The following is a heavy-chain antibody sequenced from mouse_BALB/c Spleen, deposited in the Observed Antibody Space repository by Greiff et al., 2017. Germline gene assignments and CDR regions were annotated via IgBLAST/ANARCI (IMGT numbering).Heavy chain of an antibody. D-gene: IGHD1-1*01. V-gene: IGHV5-6-3*01. J-gene: IGHJ4*01. CDR1: GFTFSSYG. Sequence: EVQRVESGGGLVQPGGSLKLSCAASGFTFSSYGMSWVRQTPDKRLELVATINSNGGSTCYPDSVKGRFTISRDNALDTLYLQMSSLKSEDTAMYSSARRSKVVSNYAMDYWGQGTSVTVSS. CDR3: ARRSKVVSNYAMDY. CDR2: INSNGGST.